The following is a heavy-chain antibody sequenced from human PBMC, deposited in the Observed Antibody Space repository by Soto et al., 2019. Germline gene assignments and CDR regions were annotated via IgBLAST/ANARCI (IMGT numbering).Heavy chain of an antibody. CDR2: IYDSGST. D-gene: IGHD2-21*02. CDR3: ARVCGGDCHNGMDV. J-gene: IGHJ6*02. V-gene: IGHV4-31*03. Sequence: QVQLQESGPGLVKPSQTLSLTCTVSGGSISSGGYYWSWIRQHPGKRLEWIGYIYDSGSTYYNPSLESRFIISVDTSKSQFSLKLSSVTAADTAVYYCARVCGGDCHNGMDVWGQGTTVTVSS. CDR1: GGSISSGGYY.